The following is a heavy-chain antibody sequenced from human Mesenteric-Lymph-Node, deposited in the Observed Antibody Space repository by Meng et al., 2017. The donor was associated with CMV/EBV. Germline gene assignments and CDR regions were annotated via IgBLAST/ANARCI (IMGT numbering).Heavy chain of an antibody. CDR2: INQSGST. V-gene: IGHV4-34*01. J-gene: IGHJ4*02. CDR3: ARAYCSSSGCFLYLDY. D-gene: IGHD2-2*01. Sequence: YGGSFSGHYWSWIRQTQGKGLEWSGEINQSGSTNYDPSLKSRVTVSVDPSKNQFSLKLSSVTAADSAVYYCARAYCSSSGCFLYLDYWGRGTLVTVSS. CDR1: GGSFSGHY.